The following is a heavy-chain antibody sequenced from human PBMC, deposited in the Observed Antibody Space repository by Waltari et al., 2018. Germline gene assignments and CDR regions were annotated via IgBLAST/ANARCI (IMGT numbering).Heavy chain of an antibody. CDR1: GFTFRSSW. J-gene: IGHJ4*02. V-gene: IGHV3-74*01. CDR2: IYSDGSGR. D-gene: IGHD3-10*01. CDR3: GRREGSVTMVRGIDY. Sequence: EVQLVETGGGLVQAGGSLRLFCAASGFTFRSSWMPWFRQAPGKGLVGVAHIYSDGSGRSYADSVKCRFTSSRVNAKNTLYLQMNSLRAEDTAVYYCGRREGSVTMVRGIDYWGQGTLVTVSS.